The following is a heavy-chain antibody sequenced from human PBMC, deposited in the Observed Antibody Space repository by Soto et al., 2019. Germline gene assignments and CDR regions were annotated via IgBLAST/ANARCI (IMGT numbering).Heavy chain of an antibody. Sequence: QVQLVQSGAEVKKPGSSVKVSCKASGGTFSSYTISWVRQAPGQGLEWMGRIIPILGIANYAQKFQGRVTITADKSTSTAYMELSSVRSEDTAVYYCARDPLVAAAGTGASQGYYYGMDVWGQGTTVTVPS. CDR2: IIPILGIA. J-gene: IGHJ6*02. CDR1: GGTFSSYT. CDR3: ARDPLVAAAGTGASQGYYYGMDV. D-gene: IGHD6-13*01. V-gene: IGHV1-69*08.